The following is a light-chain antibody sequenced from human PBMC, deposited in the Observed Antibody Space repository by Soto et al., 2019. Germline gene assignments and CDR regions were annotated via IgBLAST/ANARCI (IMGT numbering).Light chain of an antibody. CDR3: QQYNTWPRT. V-gene: IGKV3-15*01. J-gene: IGKJ1*01. CDR2: GSS. Sequence: EIVMTQSPATLSVSPGERATLSCRASQSISGNLAWYQQKPGQAPRLLIYGSSTRATGIPARFSGSGSGTEFTLTISSLQSEDFAVYYCQQYNTWPRTFGQGTKVEIK. CDR1: QSISGN.